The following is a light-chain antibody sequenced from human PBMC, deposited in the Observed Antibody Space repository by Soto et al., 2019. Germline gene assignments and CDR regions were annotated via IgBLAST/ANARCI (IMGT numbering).Light chain of an antibody. CDR3: QQYGSSVFT. J-gene: IGKJ2*01. CDR1: QTVTTNY. CDR2: GAS. V-gene: IGKV3-20*01. Sequence: ETVLTQSPGTLSLSPGETATLSCRASQTVTTNYLAWYQQKPDQAPRLLIYGASSRATGIPDRFSGRVSGTDFPLTISRLEPEDFAVYYCQQYGSSVFTFGQGTKLEIK.